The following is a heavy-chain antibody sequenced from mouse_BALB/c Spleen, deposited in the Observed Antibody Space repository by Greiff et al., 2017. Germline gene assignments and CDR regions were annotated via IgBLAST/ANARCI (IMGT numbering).Heavy chain of an antibody. CDR3: ARCLDYYGSSYEETYFDY. CDR1: GYTFTDYA. D-gene: IGHD1-1*01. V-gene: IGHV1S137*01. Sequence: QVQLQQPGAELVKPGASVKLSCEGSGYTFTDYAMHWVKQSHAKSLEWIGVISTYYGDASYNQKFKGKATMTVDKSSSTAYMELARLTSEDSAIYYCARCLDYYGSSYEETYFDYWGQGTTLTVSS. CDR2: ISTYYGDA. J-gene: IGHJ2*01.